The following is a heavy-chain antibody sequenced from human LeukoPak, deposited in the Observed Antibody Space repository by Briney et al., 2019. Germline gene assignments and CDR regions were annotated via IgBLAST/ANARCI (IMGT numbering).Heavy chain of an antibody. V-gene: IGHV3-30*18. CDR3: AKDARLAGYSYGEVDY. D-gene: IGHD5-18*01. CDR1: GFTYSSYG. Sequence: PGRSLRLSCAASGFTYSSYGMHWVRQDPGKGLEWVAVISYDGSNKYYADSVKGRFTISRDNSKNTLYLQMNSLRAEDTAVYYCAKDARLAGYSYGEVDYWGQGTLVTVSS. CDR2: ISYDGSNK. J-gene: IGHJ4*02.